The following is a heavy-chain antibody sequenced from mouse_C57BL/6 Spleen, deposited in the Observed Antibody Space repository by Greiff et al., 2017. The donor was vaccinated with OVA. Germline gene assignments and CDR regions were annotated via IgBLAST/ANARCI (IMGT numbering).Heavy chain of an antibody. V-gene: IGHV1-80*01. J-gene: IGHJ1*03. Sequence: QVQLQQSGAELVKPGASVKISCKASGYAFSSYWMNWVKQRPGKGLEWIGQIYPGDGDTNYNGKFKGKATLTADKSSSTAYMQLSSLTSEDSAVYFCASGGVWSSYWYFDVWGTGTTVTVSS. D-gene: IGHD2-10*02. CDR3: ASGGVWSSYWYFDV. CDR1: GYAFSSYW. CDR2: IYPGDGDT.